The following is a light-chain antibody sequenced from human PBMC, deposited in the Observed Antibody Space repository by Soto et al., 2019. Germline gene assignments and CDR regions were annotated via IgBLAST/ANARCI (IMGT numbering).Light chain of an antibody. Sequence: ELVLTPSPATLSLSPGEVATLSCMSSQSVSSYLAWYQQKPGQAPRLLIYDASNRATGIPARFSGSGSGTDFTLTISSLEPEDFAVYYCQQRSNWPPITFGQGTRLEIK. CDR3: QQRSNWPPIT. CDR2: DAS. V-gene: IGKV3-11*01. J-gene: IGKJ5*01. CDR1: QSVSSY.